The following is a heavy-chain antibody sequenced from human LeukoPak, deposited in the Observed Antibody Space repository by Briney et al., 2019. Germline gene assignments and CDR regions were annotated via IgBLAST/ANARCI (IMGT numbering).Heavy chain of an antibody. D-gene: IGHD3-3*01. CDR3: ARLTYYDFWSGYNWFDP. Sequence: SETLSLTCAVYGGSFSGYYWSWIRQPPGKGLEWIGEINHSGSTNYNPSLKSRVTISVDTSKNQFSLKLSSVTAADTAVYYCARLTYYDFWSGYNWFDPWGQGTQVTVSS. CDR2: INHSGST. J-gene: IGHJ5*02. CDR1: GGSFSGYY. V-gene: IGHV4-34*01.